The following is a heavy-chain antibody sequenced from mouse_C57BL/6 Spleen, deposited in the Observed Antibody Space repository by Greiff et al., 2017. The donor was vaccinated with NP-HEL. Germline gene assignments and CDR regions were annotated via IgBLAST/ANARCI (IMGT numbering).Heavy chain of an antibody. CDR3: ARLLRYPSYAMDY. V-gene: IGHV1-50*01. J-gene: IGHJ4*01. CDR2: IDPSDSYT. Sequence: QVQLQQPGAELVKPGASVKLSCKASGYTFTSYWMQWVKQRPGQGLEWIGEIDPSDSYTNYNQKFKGKATLTVDTSSSTAYMQLSSLTSEDSAVYYCARLLRYPSYAMDYWGQGTSVTVSS. CDR1: GYTFTSYW. D-gene: IGHD1-1*01.